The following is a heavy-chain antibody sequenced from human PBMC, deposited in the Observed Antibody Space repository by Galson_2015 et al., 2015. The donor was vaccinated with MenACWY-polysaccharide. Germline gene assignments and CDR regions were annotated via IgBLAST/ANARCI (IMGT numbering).Heavy chain of an antibody. CDR1: GFTFSTYW. CDR3: ARDTLAVYTQWLPSYFDY. J-gene: IGHJ4*02. CDR2: IKQDGSEK. D-gene: IGHD6-19*01. Sequence: SLRLSCAASGFTFSTYWMTWVRQAPGKGLEWVANIKQDGSEKYYVDSVKGRFTISRDNAKNSLYLQMNSLRAEDTAVYYCARDTLAVYTQWLPSYFDYWGRGTLVTVSS. V-gene: IGHV3-7*01.